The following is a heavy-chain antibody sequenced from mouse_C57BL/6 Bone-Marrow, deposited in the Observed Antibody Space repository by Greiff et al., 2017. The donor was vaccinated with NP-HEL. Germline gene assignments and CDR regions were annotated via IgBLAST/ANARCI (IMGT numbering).Heavy chain of an antibody. J-gene: IGHJ3*01. D-gene: IGHD2-4*01. CDR3: ARGGDYDTGFAY. CDR1: GYTFTNYW. Sequence: QVQLQQSGAELVRPGTSVKMSCKASGYTFTNYWMGWVKQRPGHGLEWIGDIYPGGGYTNYNEKFKGKATLTADKSSSTAYMQFSSLTSEDSAIYYCARGGDYDTGFAYWGQGTLVTVSA. V-gene: IGHV1-63*01. CDR2: IYPGGGYT.